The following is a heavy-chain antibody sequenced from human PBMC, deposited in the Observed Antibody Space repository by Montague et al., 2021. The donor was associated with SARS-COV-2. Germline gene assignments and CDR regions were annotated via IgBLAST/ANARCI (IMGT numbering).Heavy chain of an antibody. CDR3: ARDPLMVRGVSVYGMDV. J-gene: IGHJ6*02. D-gene: IGHD3-10*01. CDR1: GGSISSYY. Sequence: SETLSLTCTASGGSISSYYWSWIRQPPGKGLEWIGYIYYSGSTNYNPSLKSRVTISVDTSKNQFSLKLSSVTAADTAVYYCARDPLMVRGVSVYGMDVWGQGTTVTVSS. V-gene: IGHV4-59*01. CDR2: IYYSGST.